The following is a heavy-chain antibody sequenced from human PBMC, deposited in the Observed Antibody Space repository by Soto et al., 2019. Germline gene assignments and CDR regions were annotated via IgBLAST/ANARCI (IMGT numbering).Heavy chain of an antibody. D-gene: IGHD5-12*01. CDR3: AHRRGYSGDFDY. J-gene: IGHJ4*02. CDR2: IYWDDDK. V-gene: IGHV2-5*02. Sequence: QITLKESGPTLVKPTQTLTLTCTFSGFSLSTSGVGVGWIRQPPGKALEWLALIYWDDDKRYSPSLKSRLTITKDTSKNQVVLTRTNRDPVDTATYYCAHRRGYSGDFDYWGQGTLVTVSS. CDR1: GFSLSTSGVG.